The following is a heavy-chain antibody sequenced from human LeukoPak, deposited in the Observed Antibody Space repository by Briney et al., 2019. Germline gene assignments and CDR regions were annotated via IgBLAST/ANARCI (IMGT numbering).Heavy chain of an antibody. D-gene: IGHD3-10*01. Sequence: GASVKVSCKASGYTFTGYYMHWVRQALGQGLEWMGWINPNSGGTNYAQKFQGRVTMTRDTSISTAYMELSRLRSDDTAVYYCARSVSSGSYYDAFDIWGQGTMVTVSS. CDR1: GYTFTGYY. CDR2: INPNSGGT. J-gene: IGHJ3*02. V-gene: IGHV1-2*02. CDR3: ARSVSSGSYYDAFDI.